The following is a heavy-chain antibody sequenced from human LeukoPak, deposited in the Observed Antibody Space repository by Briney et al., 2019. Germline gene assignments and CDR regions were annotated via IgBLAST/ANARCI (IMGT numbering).Heavy chain of an antibody. Sequence: PGGSLRLSCAASGVTVSSDYMHWVRQAPGKGLEWMAFIRSDGSNKYYADSVKGRFTISRDNSKNTLYLQMNSLRAEDTAVYYCARILDSAWGELGYWGQGTLVTVSS. CDR3: ARILDSAWGELGY. V-gene: IGHV3-30*02. CDR2: IRSDGSNK. D-gene: IGHD6-19*01. CDR1: GVTVSSDY. J-gene: IGHJ4*02.